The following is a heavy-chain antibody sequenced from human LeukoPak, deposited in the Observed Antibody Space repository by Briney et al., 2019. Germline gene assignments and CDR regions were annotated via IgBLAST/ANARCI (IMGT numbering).Heavy chain of an antibody. Sequence: GASVKVSCKASGYTFTSYGISWVRQAPGQGLEWMGWISAYNGNTNYAQKLQGRVTMTRDTSTSTVYMELSSLRSEDTAVYYCARALLWFGELALDYWGQGTLVTVSS. CDR1: GYTFTSYG. J-gene: IGHJ4*02. CDR3: ARALLWFGELALDY. CDR2: ISAYNGNT. V-gene: IGHV1-18*01. D-gene: IGHD3-10*01.